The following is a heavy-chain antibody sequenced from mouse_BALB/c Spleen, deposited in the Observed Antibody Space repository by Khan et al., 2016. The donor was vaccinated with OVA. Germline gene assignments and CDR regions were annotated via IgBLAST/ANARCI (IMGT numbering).Heavy chain of an antibody. CDR3: SKVYFGYFDY. D-gene: IGHD1-1*01. V-gene: IGHV5-9-3*01. CDR2: ISSGGGSYT. J-gene: IGHJ2*01. CDR1: GFTFSKYA. Sequence: EVQLQESGGGLVKPGDSLKLSCAASGFTFSKYAMSWVRQTPEKRLEWVGTISSGGGSYTYYPDSVKGRFTIFRDNAKNTLYLQMSSLRSEDTAMYYSSKVYFGYFDYWGQGTTLTVSS.